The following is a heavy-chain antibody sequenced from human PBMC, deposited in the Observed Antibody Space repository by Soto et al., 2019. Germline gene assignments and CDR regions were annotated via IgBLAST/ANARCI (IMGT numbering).Heavy chain of an antibody. V-gene: IGHV4-59*01. Sequence: PSETLSLTCTVSGGSISSYYWSWIRQPPGKGLEWIGYIYYSGSTNYNPSLKSRVTISVDTSKNQFSLKLSSVTAADTAAYYCARLRDGYNNDAFDIWGQGTMVTVSS. D-gene: IGHD5-12*01. CDR1: GGSISSYY. J-gene: IGHJ3*02. CDR2: IYYSGST. CDR3: ARLRDGYNNDAFDI.